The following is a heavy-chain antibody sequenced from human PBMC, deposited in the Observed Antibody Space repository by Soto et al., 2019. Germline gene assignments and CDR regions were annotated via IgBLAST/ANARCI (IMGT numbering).Heavy chain of an antibody. CDR1: GGSINGGGYY. CDR2: IFYSGTA. Sequence: TLSLTFTVSGGSINGGGYYSGSIRQLPRGGLQWIGHIFYSGTAYYNPSLKSRVTISIDTSKNQFSLNLRSVTAADTAVYYCARRLDDTVDTFLNWFEPWGRGILVTVSS. J-gene: IGHJ5*02. CDR3: ARRLDDTVDTFLNWFEP. V-gene: IGHV4-31*03. D-gene: IGHD3-22*01.